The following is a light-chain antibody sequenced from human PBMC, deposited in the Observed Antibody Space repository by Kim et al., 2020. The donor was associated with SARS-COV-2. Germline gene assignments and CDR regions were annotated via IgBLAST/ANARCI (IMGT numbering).Light chain of an antibody. J-gene: IGKJ1*01. CDR2: WAS. V-gene: IGKV4-1*01. CDR3: QQYYDTYWS. Sequence: DIVMTQSPDSLAVSLGERATINCKSSQSVLYSTNNNNYLAWYQQKSGQPPKLLIYWASTRESGVPDRFSGSGSGTDFTLTISSLQAEDVAVYYCQQYYDTYWSFGQGTKVDIK. CDR1: QSVLYSTNNNNY.